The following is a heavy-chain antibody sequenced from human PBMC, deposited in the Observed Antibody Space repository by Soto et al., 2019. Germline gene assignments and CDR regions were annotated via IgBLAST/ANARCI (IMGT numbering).Heavy chain of an antibody. CDR3: ARDSKDDSSGYYAGFDY. D-gene: IGHD3-22*01. J-gene: IGHJ4*02. V-gene: IGHV3-33*01. CDR2: IYYVGSNK. Sequence: QVQLVESGGGVVQPGRALRLSCAVSGLTFSSYGMNWVRQAPGKGREWVAAIYYVGSNKYYADSVRGRFTISRDNFKNTLYLHMNSLRAEDTAVYYCARDSKDDSSGYYAGFDYWGQGTLVTVSS. CDR1: GLTFSSYG.